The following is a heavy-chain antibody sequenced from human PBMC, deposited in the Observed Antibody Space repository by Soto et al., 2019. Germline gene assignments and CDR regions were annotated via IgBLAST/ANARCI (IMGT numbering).Heavy chain of an antibody. CDR3: ARDGISTSFDY. D-gene: IGHD3-3*02. Sequence: QVQLVQSGAEVKKPGSSVQVSCKASGGSFSTYGISWVRQAPGQGLEWMGRIIPIFRSAHYTQKLQGRVTITADRSTGIVYMELSSLRSEDTAVYYCARDGISTSFDYWGQGTLVTVSS. J-gene: IGHJ4*02. CDR1: GGSFSTYG. V-gene: IGHV1-69*06. CDR2: IIPIFRSA.